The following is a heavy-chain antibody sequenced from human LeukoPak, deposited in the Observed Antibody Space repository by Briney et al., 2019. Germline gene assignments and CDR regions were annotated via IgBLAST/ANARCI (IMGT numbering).Heavy chain of an antibody. D-gene: IGHD2-2*02. CDR1: GFTFSSYA. V-gene: IGHV3-21*01. CDR3: ARGAYCSTSSCYTGAGAFDY. CDR2: INSSSYI. Sequence: GGSLRLSCAASGFTFSSYAMSWVRQAPGKGLEWVSSINSSSYIYYADSVKGRFTISRDNAKNSLYLQMNSLRAEDTAVYYCARGAYCSTSSCYTGAGAFDYWGQGTLVTVSS. J-gene: IGHJ4*02.